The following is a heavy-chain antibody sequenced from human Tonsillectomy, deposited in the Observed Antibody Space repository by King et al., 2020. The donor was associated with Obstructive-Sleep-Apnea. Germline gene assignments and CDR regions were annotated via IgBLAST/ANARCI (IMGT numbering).Heavy chain of an antibody. J-gene: IGHJ4*02. V-gene: IGHV1-69*10. D-gene: IGHD3-22*01. CDR3: ARGEGITMIAWTSFED. CDR1: GDPFSSYT. CDR2: IIPMLGMT. Sequence: VQLVQSGAEVKRPGSSVKVSCQTSGDPFSSYTINWVRQAPEQGLEWMGGIIPMLGMTDYAQNFQGRVTITADTSTSTVHMELSSLRSEDTAVYYCARGEGITMIAWTSFEDWGQGTLVTVSS.